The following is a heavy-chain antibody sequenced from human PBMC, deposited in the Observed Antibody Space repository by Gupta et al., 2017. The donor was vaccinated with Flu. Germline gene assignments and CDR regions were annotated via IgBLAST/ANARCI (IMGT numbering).Heavy chain of an antibody. CDR3: ARKGGGHCSGGTCYSFDY. J-gene: IGHJ4*02. V-gene: IGHV1-69*01. CDR2: IIPVFGQT. D-gene: IGHD2-15*01. Sequence: NGVRQALGQGLEWMGGIIPVFGQTNYAQKFQGRVTITAEESTSTAYMELSSLRSEDTAVYYCARKGGGHCSGGTCYSFDYWGQGTLGHRLL.